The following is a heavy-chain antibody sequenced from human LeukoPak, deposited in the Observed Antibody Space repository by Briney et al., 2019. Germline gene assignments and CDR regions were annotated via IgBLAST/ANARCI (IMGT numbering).Heavy chain of an antibody. D-gene: IGHD3-9*01. Sequence: SETLSLTCTVSGGSISSYYWSWIRQPPGKGLEWIGYIYYSGSTNYNPSLKSRVTISVDTSKNQFSLKLSSVTAADTAVYYCARVILTGYSYYFDYWGQGTLVTVSS. CDR2: IYYSGST. CDR3: ARVILTGYSYYFDY. V-gene: IGHV4-59*01. CDR1: GGSISSYY. J-gene: IGHJ4*02.